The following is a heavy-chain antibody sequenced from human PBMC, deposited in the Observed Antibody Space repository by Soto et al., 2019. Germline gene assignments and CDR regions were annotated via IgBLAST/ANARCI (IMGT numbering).Heavy chain of an antibody. D-gene: IGHD3-16*02. J-gene: IGHJ5*02. CDR2: ISDTGRTI. CDR1: GVDFRGSY. CDR3: AGFKEGKIVGLRWLDP. V-gene: IGHV3-11*01. Sequence: GGSLRLSCVGSGVDFRGSYMNWIRQAPGKGLEWISYISDTGRTIHYADSVKGRFVISRDNSRDSLYLQMNDLRADDTAIYYCAGFKEGKIVGLRWLDPWGQGARVTVSS.